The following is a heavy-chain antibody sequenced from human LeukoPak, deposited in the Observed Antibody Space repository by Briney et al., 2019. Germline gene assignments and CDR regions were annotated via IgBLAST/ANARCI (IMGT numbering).Heavy chain of an antibody. J-gene: IGHJ1*01. V-gene: IGHV4-4*09. D-gene: IGHD2-15*01. Sequence: PSETLSLACTVSGDSVSSGYWTWIRQSPGKGLEWIGYISDSGITDYNPSLKSRLTISVGTSNNQFSLNLNSVTAADTAVYYCAGRGHRYSRDWGQGILVTVSS. CDR2: ISDSGIT. CDR1: GDSVSSGY. CDR3: AGRGHRYSRD.